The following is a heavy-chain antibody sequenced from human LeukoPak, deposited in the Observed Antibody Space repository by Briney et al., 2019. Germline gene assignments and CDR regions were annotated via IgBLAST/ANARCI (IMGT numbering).Heavy chain of an antibody. CDR2: IRYDGSNK. CDR1: GFTFSSYG. Sequence: GGSLRLSCAASGFTFSSYGMHWVRQAPGKGLEWVAFIRYDGSNKYYADSVKGRFTISRDNSKNTLYLQMNSLRAEDTAVYYCAKDGSPGSLDQLGDWFDPWGQGTLVTVSS. D-gene: IGHD2-2*01. CDR3: AKDGSPGSLDQLGDWFDP. J-gene: IGHJ5*02. V-gene: IGHV3-30*02.